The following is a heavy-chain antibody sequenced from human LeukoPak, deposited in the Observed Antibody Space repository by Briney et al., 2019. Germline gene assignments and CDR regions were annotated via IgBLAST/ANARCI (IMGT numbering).Heavy chain of an antibody. V-gene: IGHV3-15*01. Sequence: PGGSLRLSCAASGSTFSSYAMSWVRQAPGKGLEWVGRIKSKTDGGTTDYAAPVKGRFTISRDDSKNTLYLQMNSLKTEDTAVYYCTTDLRGIVVVPAADYWGQGTLVTVSS. D-gene: IGHD2-2*01. CDR2: IKSKTDGGTT. J-gene: IGHJ4*02. CDR1: GSTFSSYA. CDR3: TTDLRGIVVVPAADY.